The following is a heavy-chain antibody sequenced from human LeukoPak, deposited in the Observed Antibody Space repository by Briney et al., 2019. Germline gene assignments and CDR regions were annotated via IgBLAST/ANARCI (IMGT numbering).Heavy chain of an antibody. V-gene: IGHV1-69*06. J-gene: IGHJ5*02. CDR3: ARGGIGGSGSMGFDP. CDR1: GGTFSSYA. CDR2: IIPIFGTA. Sequence: ASVKVSCKASGGTFSSYAISWVRQAPGQGLEWMGGIIPIFGTANYAQKFQGRVTITADKSTSTAYMELSSLRSEDTAVYYCARGGIGGSGSMGFDPWGQGTLVTDSS. D-gene: IGHD3-10*01.